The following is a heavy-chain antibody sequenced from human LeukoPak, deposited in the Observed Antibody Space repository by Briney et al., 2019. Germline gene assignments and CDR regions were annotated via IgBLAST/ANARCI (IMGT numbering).Heavy chain of an antibody. D-gene: IGHD3-22*01. Sequence: PSETLSLTCTVSGGSLSSSNYFWGWLRQPPGQGLEWVGTIFYSGRTYYYPSLKSRVIISVDPSKTQFFLTVTTLTAADTAVYSCAVAGVRHYDSSGLYAFDFWGQGTMVTVSS. J-gene: IGHJ3*01. V-gene: IGHV4-39*01. CDR1: GGSLSSSNYF. CDR3: AVAGVRHYDSSGLYAFDF. CDR2: IFYSGRT.